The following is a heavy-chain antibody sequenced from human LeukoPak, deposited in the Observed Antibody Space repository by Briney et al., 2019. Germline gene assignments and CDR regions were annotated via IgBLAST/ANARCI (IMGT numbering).Heavy chain of an antibody. Sequence: PGGSLRLSCTASGFTFGDYAMSWFRQAPGKGLEWVGFIRSKAYGGTTEYAASVKGRFTISRDDSKSIAYLQMNSLKTEDTAVYYCTRIRPHPHYYGSGSYSGMDVWGQGTTVTVSS. CDR1: GFTFGDYA. CDR2: IRSKAYGGTT. CDR3: TRIRPHPHYYGSGSYSGMDV. D-gene: IGHD3-10*01. J-gene: IGHJ6*02. V-gene: IGHV3-49*03.